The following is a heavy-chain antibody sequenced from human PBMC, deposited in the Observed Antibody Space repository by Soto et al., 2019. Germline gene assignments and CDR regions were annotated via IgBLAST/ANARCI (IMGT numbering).Heavy chain of an antibody. D-gene: IGHD4-4*01. J-gene: IGHJ4*02. CDR1: GGSFSGYY. CDR2: ISTSGTT. Sequence: PSETLSLTCAVYGGSFSGYYWSWIRQPPGKGLEWIGSISTSGTTYYNPSLKSRVTVSVDTSKNQFSLKLSSATAADTAVYFCARHSNRNYGLYYFDYWGLGALVTVSS. V-gene: IGHV4-4*08. CDR3: ARHSNRNYGLYYFDY.